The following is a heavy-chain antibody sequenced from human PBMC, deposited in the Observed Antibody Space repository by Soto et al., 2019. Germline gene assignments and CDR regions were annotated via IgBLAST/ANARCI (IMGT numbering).Heavy chain of an antibody. J-gene: IGHJ4*02. Sequence: QVHLVQSGAEVKKPGASVKVSCKASGYTFTSYGITWVRQAPGQGLEGMGWISAHNGNTDYAQKFQGRVIVTRDTSTSTAYMELRSLRSDDTAVYYCARGRYGDYWGQGALVTVSS. V-gene: IGHV1-18*01. D-gene: IGHD1-1*01. CDR2: ISAHNGNT. CDR3: ARGRYGDY. CDR1: GYTFTSYG.